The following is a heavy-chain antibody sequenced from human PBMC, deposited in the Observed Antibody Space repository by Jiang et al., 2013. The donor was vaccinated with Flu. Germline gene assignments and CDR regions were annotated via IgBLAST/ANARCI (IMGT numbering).Heavy chain of an antibody. CDR3: ARELRSSGWYSANSTTYGM. V-gene: IGHV3-64*01. CDR1: GFTFSSYA. D-gene: IGHD6-19*01. J-gene: IGHJ6*01. Sequence: VQLVESGGGLVQPGGSLRLSCAASGFTFSSYAMHWVRQAPGKGLEYVSAISSNGGSTYYANSVKGRFTISRDNSKNTLYLQMGSLRAEDMAVYYCARELRSSGWYSANSTTYGM. CDR2: ISSNGGST.